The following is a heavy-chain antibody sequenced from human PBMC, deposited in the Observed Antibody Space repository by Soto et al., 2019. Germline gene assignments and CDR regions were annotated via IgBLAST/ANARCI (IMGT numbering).Heavy chain of an antibody. Sequence: EVQLVESGGGLVQPGGSLRLACAASGFTVSSYDMHWVRHVTGNGLEWVSTLGAGGDTYFTDSVKGRFTISRDHAKNSLYLQMNNMGAGDTAVYYCARGTMVRGTLDPGISGPLDYWGQGTLVAVSS. J-gene: IGHJ4*02. CDR3: ARGTMVRGTLDPGISGPLDY. D-gene: IGHD3-10*01. V-gene: IGHV3-13*01. CDR2: LGAGGDT. CDR1: GFTVSSYD.